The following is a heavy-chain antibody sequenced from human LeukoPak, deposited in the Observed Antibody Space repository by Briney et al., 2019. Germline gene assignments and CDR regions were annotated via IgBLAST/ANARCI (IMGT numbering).Heavy chain of an antibody. D-gene: IGHD6-19*01. V-gene: IGHV1-69*05. J-gene: IGHJ4*02. CDR1: GGTFSSYA. CDR3: ARSGWQWLPLDY. CDR2: IIPIFGTA. Sequence: SVKVSCKASGGTFSSYAISWVRQAPGQGLEWMGGIIPIFGTANYAQKFQGRVAITTDESTSTAYMELSSLRSEDTAVYYCARSGWQWLPLDYWGQGTLVTVSS.